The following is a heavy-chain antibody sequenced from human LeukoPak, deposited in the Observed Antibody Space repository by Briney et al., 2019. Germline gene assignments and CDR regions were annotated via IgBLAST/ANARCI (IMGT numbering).Heavy chain of an antibody. J-gene: IGHJ4*02. CDR1: GFKFRDYY. V-gene: IGHV3-11*01. CDR3: ATSRYYLDY. CDR2: ISGSGDTM. D-gene: IGHD3-16*02. Sequence: GGSLRLSCAGSGFKFRDYYMSWVRQAPGRGLEWVSSISGSGDTMRYADSVEGRFTISRDNAKNSVFLQINSLRAEDTAIYYCATSRYYLDYWGQGTLVTASS.